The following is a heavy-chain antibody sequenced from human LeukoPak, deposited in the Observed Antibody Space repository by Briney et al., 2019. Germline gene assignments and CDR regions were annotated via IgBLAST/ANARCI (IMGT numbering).Heavy chain of an antibody. J-gene: IGHJ4*02. CDR2: IKQDGGEK. V-gene: IGHV3-7*01. D-gene: IGHD1-26*01. CDR1: GFTFSSYA. Sequence: PGGSLRLSCAASGFTFSSYAMHWVRQAPGKGPEWVANIKQDGGEKYYVDSVKGRFTISRDNAKNSLYLQMNSLRAEDTAVYYCARDKVVGATYFDYWGQGILVTVSS. CDR3: ARDKVVGATYFDY.